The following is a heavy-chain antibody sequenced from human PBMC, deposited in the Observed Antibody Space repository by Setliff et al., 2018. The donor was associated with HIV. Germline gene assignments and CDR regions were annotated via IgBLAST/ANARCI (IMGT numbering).Heavy chain of an antibody. J-gene: IGHJ6*03. Sequence: SETLSLTCAVYGGSFRGYYWTWIRQPPGRGLEWIGQINHSGGTNYNPSLKSRITMSVDASKNQFSLKLSSVTAADTAVYYCARGLAVAGKSYYYYYYMDVWGKGTTVTVSS. CDR2: INHSGGT. CDR1: GGSFRGYY. CDR3: ARGLAVAGKSYYYYYYMDV. V-gene: IGHV4-34*10. D-gene: IGHD6-19*01.